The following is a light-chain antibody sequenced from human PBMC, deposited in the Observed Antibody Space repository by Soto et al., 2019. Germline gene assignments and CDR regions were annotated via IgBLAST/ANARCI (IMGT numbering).Light chain of an antibody. V-gene: IGKV1-39*01. Sequence: DIQMTQSPSSLSASVGDRVTITCRASQTINTYLVWYQQKPGRAPKLLIYAASTLQAGAPSRFSGSGSGTDFTLTISSLQPEDSATYYCQQSYRTPYTFGQGTKLEIK. CDR2: AAS. CDR1: QTINTY. J-gene: IGKJ2*01. CDR3: QQSYRTPYT.